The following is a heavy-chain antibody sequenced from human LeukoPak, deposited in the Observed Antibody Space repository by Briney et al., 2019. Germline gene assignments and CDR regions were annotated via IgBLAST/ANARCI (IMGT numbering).Heavy chain of an antibody. CDR1: GFTFSSYW. Sequence: GGSLRLSCAASGFTFSSYWMSWVRQAPGKGLEWVSYITSSSSIVYYADSVKGRFTISRDNAKNSLYLQMSSLRAEDTAVYYCARGDTTVTASFDYWGQGTLVTVSS. V-gene: IGHV3-48*01. J-gene: IGHJ4*02. CDR3: ARGDTTVTASFDY. CDR2: ITSSSSIV. D-gene: IGHD4-17*01.